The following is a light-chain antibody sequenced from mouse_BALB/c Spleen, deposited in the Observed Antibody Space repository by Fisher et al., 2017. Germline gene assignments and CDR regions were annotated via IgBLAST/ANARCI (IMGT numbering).Light chain of an antibody. CDR2: STS. Sequence: IVMTQSPAIMSASPGEKVTMTCRASSSVSSSYMHWFQQKPGTSPKLWIYSTSNLASGVPARFSGSGSGTSYSLTISRMEAEDAATYYCQQWSSNPPTFGSGTKLEIK. J-gene: IGKJ4*01. CDR3: QQWSSNPPT. V-gene: IGKV4-57*01. CDR1: SSVSSSY.